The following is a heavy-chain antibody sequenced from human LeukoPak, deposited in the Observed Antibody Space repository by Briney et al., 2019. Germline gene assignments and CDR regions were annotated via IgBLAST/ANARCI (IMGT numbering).Heavy chain of an antibody. CDR1: TFTFSQYG. D-gene: IGHD1-26*01. CDR2: IRSDGSDK. Sequence: GGSLRLSCTPSTFTFSQYGMNWVRQAPGKGLEWVAFIRSDGSDKYYADSVKGRFTISRDNSKNTLDLQLTSLTTLDTAVYYCAKHMGYFDSWGQGTLVTVSS. V-gene: IGHV3-30*02. CDR3: AKHMGYFDS. J-gene: IGHJ4*02.